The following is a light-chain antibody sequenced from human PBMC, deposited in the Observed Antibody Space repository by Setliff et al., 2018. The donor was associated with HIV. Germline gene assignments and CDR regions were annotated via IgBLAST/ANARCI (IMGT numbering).Light chain of an antibody. CDR1: SSDVGGYNY. Sequence: QSALAQPASVSGSPGQSITISCTGTSSDVGGYNYVSWYQQHPGKAPKLMIYDVSNRPSGVSNRFSGSKSGKTASLTISGLQAEDEAEYYCISYTSRITVVFGTGTKVT. CDR3: ISYTSRITVV. V-gene: IGLV2-14*03. CDR2: DVS. J-gene: IGLJ1*01.